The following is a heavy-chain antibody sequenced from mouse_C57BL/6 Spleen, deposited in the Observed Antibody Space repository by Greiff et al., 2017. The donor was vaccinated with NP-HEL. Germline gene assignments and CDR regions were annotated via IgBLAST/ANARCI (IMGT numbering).Heavy chain of an antibody. Sequence: QVQLQQPGAELVRPGSSVKLSCKASGYTFTSYWMHWVKQRPIQGLEWIGNIDPSDSETHYNQKFKDKATLTVDKSSSTAYMQLSSLTSEDSAVYYCARHYDYDLAWFAYWGQGTLVTVSA. CDR2: IDPSDSET. V-gene: IGHV1-52*01. D-gene: IGHD2-4*01. J-gene: IGHJ3*01. CDR1: GYTFTSYW. CDR3: ARHYDYDLAWFAY.